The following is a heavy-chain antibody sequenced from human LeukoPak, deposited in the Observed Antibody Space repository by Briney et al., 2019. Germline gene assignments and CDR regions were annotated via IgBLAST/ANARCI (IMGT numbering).Heavy chain of an antibody. Sequence: PSETLSLTCIVSGGSISSYYWSWIRQPPGKGLEWIGYIYYGGSTNYNPSLKSRVTISVDTSKNQFSLKLSSVTAADTAVYYCARDLLAAAGRPGWFDPWGQGTLVTVSS. CDR2: IYYGGST. CDR1: GGSISSYY. CDR3: ARDLLAAAGRPGWFDP. V-gene: IGHV4-59*01. D-gene: IGHD6-13*01. J-gene: IGHJ5*02.